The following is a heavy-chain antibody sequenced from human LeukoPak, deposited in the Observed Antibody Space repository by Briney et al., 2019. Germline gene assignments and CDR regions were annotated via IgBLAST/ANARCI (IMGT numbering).Heavy chain of an antibody. CDR2: INDGGSGK. Sequence: GGFLRLSCAASGFVFSNYWMTWVRQAPGKGLEWVASINDGGSGKYYVGSVKGRFTISRDNAQKSLYLEMHSLRAEDTAVYYCARAVTSTEGYWGQGTLVTVSS. J-gene: IGHJ4*02. CDR3: ARAVTSTEGY. V-gene: IGHV3-7*03. D-gene: IGHD4-17*01. CDR1: GFVFSNYW.